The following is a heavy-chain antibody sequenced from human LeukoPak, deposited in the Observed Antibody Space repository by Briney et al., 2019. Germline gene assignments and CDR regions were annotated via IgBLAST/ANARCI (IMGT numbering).Heavy chain of an antibody. Sequence: GGSLRLSCAASGFTFSSYEMNWVRQAPGKGLEWVSYISSSGRTFYYADSVKGRFTISRDNGKNSLYLQMNSLRVEDTAVYYCARDSRASSRFFDYWGQGALVTVSS. V-gene: IGHV3-48*03. CDR2: ISSSGRTF. CDR1: GFTFSSYE. J-gene: IGHJ4*02. CDR3: ARDSRASSRFFDY. D-gene: IGHD6-13*01.